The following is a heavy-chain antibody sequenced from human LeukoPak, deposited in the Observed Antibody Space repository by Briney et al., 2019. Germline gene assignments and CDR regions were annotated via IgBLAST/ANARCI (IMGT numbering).Heavy chain of an antibody. Sequence: GGSLRLSCAASGFTFSSYEMNWVRQAPGKGLEWVSYISSSGSTIYYADSVKGRFTISRDNSKNTLYLQMNSLRADDTAVYYCTRGPYGAGSYRFDYWGQGVLVTVAS. V-gene: IGHV3-48*03. J-gene: IGHJ4*02. CDR1: GFTFSSYE. CDR3: TRGPYGAGSYRFDY. CDR2: ISSSGSTI. D-gene: IGHD3-10*01.